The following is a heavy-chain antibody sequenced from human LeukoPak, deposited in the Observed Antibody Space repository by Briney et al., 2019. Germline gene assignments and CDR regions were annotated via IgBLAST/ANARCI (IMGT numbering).Heavy chain of an antibody. CDR1: GGTFSSYA. V-gene: IGHV1-69*13. Sequence: ASVKVSCKASGGTFSSYAISWVRQAPGQGLEWMGGIIPIFGTANYAQKFQGRVTITADESTSTAYMELSSLRSEDTAVYYCARDSSIYCSGGSCQFDYWGQGTLVTVSS. CDR3: ARDSSIYCSGGSCQFDY. CDR2: IIPIFGTA. D-gene: IGHD2-15*01. J-gene: IGHJ4*02.